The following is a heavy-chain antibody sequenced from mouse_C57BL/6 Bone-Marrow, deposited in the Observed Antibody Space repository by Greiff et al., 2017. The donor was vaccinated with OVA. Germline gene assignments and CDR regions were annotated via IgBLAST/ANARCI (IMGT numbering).Heavy chain of an antibody. V-gene: IGHV5-4*01. CDR3: ARGWDEGYFDV. Sequence: EVQLQESGGGLVKPGGSLKLSCAASGFTFSSYAMSWVRQTPEKRLEWVATISDGGSYTYYPDNVKGRFTISRDNAKNNLYLQMSHLKSEDTAMYYCARGWDEGYFDVWGTGTTVTVSS. J-gene: IGHJ1*03. CDR2: ISDGGSYT. CDR1: GFTFSSYA. D-gene: IGHD4-1*01.